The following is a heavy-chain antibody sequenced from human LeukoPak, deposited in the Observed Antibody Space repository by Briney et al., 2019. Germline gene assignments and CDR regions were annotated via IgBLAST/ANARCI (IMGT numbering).Heavy chain of an antibody. J-gene: IGHJ3*02. CDR1: GFTVSSNY. CDR2: IYSGGST. V-gene: IGHV3-66*02. CDR3: ARDKYADDAFDI. Sequence: PGGSLRLSCGASGFTVSSNYMSCVRQAPGKGLEWVSVIYSGGSTYYADSVKGRFTISRDNSKNTLYLQMNSLRAEDTAVYYCARDKYADDAFDIWGQGTMVTVSS. D-gene: IGHD2-2*01.